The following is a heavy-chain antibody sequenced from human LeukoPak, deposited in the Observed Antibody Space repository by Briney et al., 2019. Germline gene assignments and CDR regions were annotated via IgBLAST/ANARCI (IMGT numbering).Heavy chain of an antibody. J-gene: IGHJ5*02. CDR3: ARAGRYDILTVWWFDP. D-gene: IGHD3-9*01. V-gene: IGHV4-30-4*01. Sequence: SETLSLTCTVSGGSISSGDYYWSWIRQPPGKGLEWIGYIYYSGSTYYNPSLKSRVTISVDTSKNQFSLKLSSVTAADTAVYYCARAGRYDILTVWWFDPWGQGTLVTVSS. CDR2: IYYSGST. CDR1: GGSISSGDYY.